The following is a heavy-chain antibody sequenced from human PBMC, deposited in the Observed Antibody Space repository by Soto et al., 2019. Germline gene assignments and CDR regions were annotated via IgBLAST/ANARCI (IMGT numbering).Heavy chain of an antibody. J-gene: IGHJ4*02. CDR3: ARRRERAARPGPRDY. D-gene: IGHD6-6*01. V-gene: IGHV4-39*01. Sequence: QLQLQESGPGLVKPSETLSLTCTVSGGSISSSSYYWGWIRQPPGKGLEWIGSIYYSGSTYYNPSLKSRVTISVDTSKNQFSLKLSSVTAADTAVYYCARRRERAARPGPRDYWGQGTLVTVSS. CDR1: GGSISSSSYY. CDR2: IYYSGST.